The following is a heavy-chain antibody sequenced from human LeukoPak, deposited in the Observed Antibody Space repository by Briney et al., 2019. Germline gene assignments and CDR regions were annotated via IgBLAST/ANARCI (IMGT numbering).Heavy chain of an antibody. V-gene: IGHV1-8*01. Sequence: ASVKVSCKASGYTFTSYDINWVRQATGQGLEWMGWMNPNSGITGYAQKFQGRVTMTRNTSISTAYMELSSLRSEDTAVYYCGRRKNSGYDFDYWGQGTLVTVSS. D-gene: IGHD5-12*01. CDR1: GYTFTSYD. CDR3: GRRKNSGYDFDY. CDR2: MNPNSGIT. J-gene: IGHJ4*02.